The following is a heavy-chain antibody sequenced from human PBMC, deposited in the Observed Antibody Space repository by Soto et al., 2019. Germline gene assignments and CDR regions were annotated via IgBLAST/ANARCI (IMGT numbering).Heavy chain of an antibody. CDR3: TSDYYDSSGYYYYGMDV. CDR1: GFTFGDYA. Sequence: PGGSLRLSCTASGFTFGDYAMSWFRQAPGKGLEWVGFIRSKAYGGTTEYAASVKGRFTISRDDSKSIAYLQMNSLKTEDTAVYYCTSDYYDSSGYYYYGMDVWGQGTTVTSP. V-gene: IGHV3-49*03. CDR2: IRSKAYGGTT. J-gene: IGHJ6*02. D-gene: IGHD3-22*01.